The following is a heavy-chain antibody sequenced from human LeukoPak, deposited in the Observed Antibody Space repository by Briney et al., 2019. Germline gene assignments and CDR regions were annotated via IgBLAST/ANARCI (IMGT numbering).Heavy chain of an antibody. Sequence: SETLSLTCAVYGGSFSGYYWSWIRQPPGKGLEWIGEINHSGSTNYNPSLKSRVTISVDTSKNQFSLKLSSVTAADTAVYYCARGDIAAAGTGVLDYWGQGTLVTVSS. CDR3: ARGDIAAAGTGVLDY. J-gene: IGHJ4*02. CDR2: INHSGST. CDR1: GGSFSGYY. D-gene: IGHD6-13*01. V-gene: IGHV4-34*01.